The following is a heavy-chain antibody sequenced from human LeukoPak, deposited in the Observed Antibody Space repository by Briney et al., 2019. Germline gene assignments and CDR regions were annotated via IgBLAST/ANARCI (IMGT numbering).Heavy chain of an antibody. J-gene: IGHJ1*01. Sequence: ASVKVSCKLSGETLTELSMHWVRQSPGKGLEWMRGFDPEEGETIYAQRFQGRVTMTEDTVTDTAHMELSSLTSEDTAVYYCATAGIVLDTGAEFLLHWGQGTLVTVSS. V-gene: IGHV1-24*01. D-gene: IGHD2-8*01. CDR2: FDPEEGET. CDR3: ATAGIVLDTGAEFLLH. CDR1: GETLTELS.